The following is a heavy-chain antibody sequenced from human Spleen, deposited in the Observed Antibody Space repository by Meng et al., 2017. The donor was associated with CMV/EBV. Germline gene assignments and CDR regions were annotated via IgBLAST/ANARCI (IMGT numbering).Heavy chain of an antibody. Sequence: GESLKISCVASGYTFSSYGMHWVRQAPGKGLEWVAGVWSDGSNENYADSVKGRFTISRDNSKNALYLQMNSLRAEDTAVYYCAKAIEARPAGHFDYWGQGTLVTVSS. CDR1: GYTFSSYG. J-gene: IGHJ4*02. D-gene: IGHD6-6*01. CDR2: VWSDGSNE. CDR3: AKAIEARPAGHFDY. V-gene: IGHV3-33*06.